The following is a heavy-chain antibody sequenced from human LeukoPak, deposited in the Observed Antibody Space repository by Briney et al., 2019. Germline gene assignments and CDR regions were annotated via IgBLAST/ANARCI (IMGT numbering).Heavy chain of an antibody. Sequence: GESLKISCKGSGYSFTSYWIGWVRQMPGKGLEWMGIIYPGDSDTRYSPSFQGQATISADKSISTAYLQWSSLKAPDTAMYYCARRMYFYDSSGYYFDYWGQGTLVTVSS. J-gene: IGHJ4*02. CDR1: GYSFTSYW. CDR2: IYPGDSDT. V-gene: IGHV5-51*01. D-gene: IGHD3-22*01. CDR3: ARRMYFYDSSGYYFDY.